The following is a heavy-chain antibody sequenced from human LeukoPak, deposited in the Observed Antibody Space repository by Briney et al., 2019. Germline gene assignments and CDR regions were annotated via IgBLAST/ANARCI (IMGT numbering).Heavy chain of an antibody. CDR3: AREYSSSSEGWFDP. J-gene: IGHJ5*02. V-gene: IGHV4-39*07. CDR1: GGSISSSSYY. Sequence: SETLSLTCTVSGGSISSSSYYWGWIRQPPGKGQEWIGSIYYSGSTYYNPSLKSRVTISVDTSKNQFSLKLSSVTAADTAVYYCAREYSSSSEGWFDPWGQGTLVTVSS. CDR2: IYYSGST. D-gene: IGHD6-6*01.